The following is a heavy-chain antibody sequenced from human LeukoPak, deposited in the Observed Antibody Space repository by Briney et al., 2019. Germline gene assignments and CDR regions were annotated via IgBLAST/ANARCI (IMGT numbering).Heavy chain of an antibody. J-gene: IGHJ3*02. CDR3: ARDIDYVWGSYRLYAFDI. Sequence: GASVKVSCKASGGTFSSYAISWVRQAPGQGLEWMGGIIPIFGTANYAQKFQGRVTITADKSTSTAYMELSSLRSEDTAVYYCARDIDYVWGSYRLYAFDIWGQGTMVTVSS. CDR1: GGTFSSYA. V-gene: IGHV1-69*06. D-gene: IGHD3-16*02. CDR2: IIPIFGTA.